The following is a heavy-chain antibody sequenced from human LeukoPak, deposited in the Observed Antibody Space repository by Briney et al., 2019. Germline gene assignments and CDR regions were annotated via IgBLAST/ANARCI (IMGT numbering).Heavy chain of an antibody. CDR1: GFTFSSYA. J-gene: IGHJ4*02. CDR3: ATDRDNSDWQKRFDS. V-gene: IGHV3-7*01. D-gene: IGHD2-21*02. CDR2: INQDASEI. Sequence: PGGSLRLSCAASGFTFSSYAMSWYRQAPGKGLEWVGNINQDASEINYVDSVRGRFTISRDNAKNSLHLQMNSLRAEDTAVYYCATDRDNSDWQKRFDSWGQGTLVTVSS.